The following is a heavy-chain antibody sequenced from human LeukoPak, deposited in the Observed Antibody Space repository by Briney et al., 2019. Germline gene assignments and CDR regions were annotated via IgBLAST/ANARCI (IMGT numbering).Heavy chain of an antibody. J-gene: IGHJ6*02. Sequence: ASVKVSCKASGYTFTSYYMHWARQAPGHGLEWMGIINPSGGSTSYAQKFQGRVTMTRDTSTSTVYMELSSLRSEDTAVYYCARDVGVRGYGMNVWGQGTTVTVSS. D-gene: IGHD3-10*01. CDR1: GYTFTSYY. V-gene: IGHV1-46*01. CDR2: INPSGGST. CDR3: ARDVGVRGYGMNV.